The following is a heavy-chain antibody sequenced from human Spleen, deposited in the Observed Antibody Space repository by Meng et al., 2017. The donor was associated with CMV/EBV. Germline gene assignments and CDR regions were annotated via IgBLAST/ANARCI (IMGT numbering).Heavy chain of an antibody. CDR1: FRGYA. D-gene: IGHD3-10*01. Sequence: FRGYAIDWVRQAPGQGLEWVAVLAYDSTYEYYADPVQGRFTISRDNSTNTLYLQMNSLRSEDTAIYYCAKDGDSGSGRLRLGYFDPWGRGTLVTVSS. V-gene: IGHV3-30-3*02. J-gene: IGHJ2*01. CDR3: AKDGDSGSGRLRLGYFDP. CDR2: LAYDSTYE.